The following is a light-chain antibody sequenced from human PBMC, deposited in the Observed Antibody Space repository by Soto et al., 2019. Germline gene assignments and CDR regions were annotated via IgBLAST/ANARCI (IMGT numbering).Light chain of an antibody. CDR3: QQFGTSPLVT. Sequence: EIVLTQSPGTLSLSPGETATLSCRASQSVYTKYLAWYQQKPGQAPRLLISGVSTRATGIPDRFSGSGSGTDFILTISRVEPEDFAVYYCQQFGTSPLVTFGPGTKVD. CDR2: GVS. V-gene: IGKV3-20*01. CDR1: QSVYTKY. J-gene: IGKJ3*01.